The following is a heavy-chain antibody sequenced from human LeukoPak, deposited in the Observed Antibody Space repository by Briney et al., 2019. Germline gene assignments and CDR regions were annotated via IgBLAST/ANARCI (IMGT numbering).Heavy chain of an antibody. CDR3: ARDDGDPVDFDY. J-gene: IGHJ4*02. D-gene: IGHD3-3*01. V-gene: IGHV1-2*02. CDR1: GYTFTGYY. Sequence: ASVKVSCKASGYTFTGYYMHWVRQAPGQGLEWMGWINLNSGGTNYAQKFQGRVTMTRDTSISTAYMELSRLRSGDTAVYYCARDDGDPVDFDYWGQGTLVTVSS. CDR2: INLNSGGT.